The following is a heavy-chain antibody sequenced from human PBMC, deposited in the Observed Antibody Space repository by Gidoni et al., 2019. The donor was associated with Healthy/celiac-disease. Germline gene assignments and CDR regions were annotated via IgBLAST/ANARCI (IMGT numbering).Heavy chain of an antibody. CDR3: ASGRVAYYYYYYMDV. D-gene: IGHD1-26*01. CDR2: IYYSGST. CDR1: GGSLSSYY. Sequence: QVQLQESGPGLVKPSETLSLTCTVSGGSLSSYYWSWIRQPPGKGLEWIVYIYYSGSTNYNPALKSRVTISVDTSKNQFSLKLSSVTAADTAVYYCASGRVAYYYYYYMDVWGKGTTVTVSS. J-gene: IGHJ6*03. V-gene: IGHV4-59*01.